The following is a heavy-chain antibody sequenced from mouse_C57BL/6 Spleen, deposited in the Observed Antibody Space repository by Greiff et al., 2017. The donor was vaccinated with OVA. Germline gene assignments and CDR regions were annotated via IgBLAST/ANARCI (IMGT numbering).Heavy chain of an antibody. D-gene: IGHD1-1*01. Sequence: VQLQQSDAELVKPGASVKISCKVSGYTFTDHTIHWMKQRPEQGLEWIGYIYPRDGSTKYNEKFKGKATLTADKSSSTAYMQLNSLTSEDSAVYFCARANYYGSSYRAMDYWGQGTSVTVSS. J-gene: IGHJ4*01. CDR2: IYPRDGST. V-gene: IGHV1-78*01. CDR1: GYTFTDHT. CDR3: ARANYYGSSYRAMDY.